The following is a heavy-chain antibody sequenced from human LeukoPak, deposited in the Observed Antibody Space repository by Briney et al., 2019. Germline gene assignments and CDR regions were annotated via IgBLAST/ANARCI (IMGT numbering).Heavy chain of an antibody. CDR2: IYPGDSDT. J-gene: IGHJ4*02. V-gene: IGHV5-51*01. CDR3: ARTVGDIVAPQYYFDY. CDR1: GYSFTSYW. D-gene: IGHD5-12*01. Sequence: GESLKISCKGSGYSFTSYWIGWVRRMPGKGLEWMGIIYPGDSDTRYSPSFQGQVTISADKSISTAYLQWSSLKASDTAMYYCARTVGDIVAPQYYFDYWGQGTLVTVSS.